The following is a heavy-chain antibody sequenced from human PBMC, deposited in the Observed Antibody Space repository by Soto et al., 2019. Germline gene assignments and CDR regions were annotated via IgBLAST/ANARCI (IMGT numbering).Heavy chain of an antibody. CDR3: ARDTYNSGESAFDI. CDR1: RYPFTSYD. CDR2: MNPNSGNT. J-gene: IGHJ3*02. V-gene: IGHV1-8*01. Sequence: QVQLMQSGAEVKKPGASVKVSCKASRYPFTSYDIHWVRQATGQGLEWMGWMNPNSGNTAFAQKFQDRVTMTRNTSTRIAYMELSSLRSEDTAVYYCARDTYNSGESAFDIWGQGTMVTVSS. D-gene: IGHD3-22*01.